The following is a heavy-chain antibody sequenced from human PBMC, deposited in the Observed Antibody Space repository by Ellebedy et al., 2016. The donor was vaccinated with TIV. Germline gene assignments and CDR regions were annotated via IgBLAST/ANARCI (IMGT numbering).Heavy chain of an antibody. CDR3: VVYCSSTSCRSPGDY. J-gene: IGHJ4*02. Sequence: GESLKISXAASGFTFSSYAMSWVRQAPGKGLEWVSAISGSGGSTYYADSVKGRFTISRDNSKNTLYLQMNSMRAEDTAVYYCVVYCSSTSCRSPGDYWGQGTLVTVSS. V-gene: IGHV3-23*01. D-gene: IGHD2-2*01. CDR2: ISGSGGST. CDR1: GFTFSSYA.